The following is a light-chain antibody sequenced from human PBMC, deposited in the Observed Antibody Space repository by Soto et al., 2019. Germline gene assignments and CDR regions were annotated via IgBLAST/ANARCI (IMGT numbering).Light chain of an antibody. V-gene: IGKV3-15*01. Sequence: EMVMTQSPATLSVSPGXGATLSCRASQSVSSSLAWYQQKPDQAPRLLIYGASTRATGIPARFSGSGSGTEFTLTISSLQSEDFAVYYCQQYNKWPQTFGQGTKVDIK. CDR1: QSVSSS. CDR3: QQYNKWPQT. CDR2: GAS. J-gene: IGKJ1*01.